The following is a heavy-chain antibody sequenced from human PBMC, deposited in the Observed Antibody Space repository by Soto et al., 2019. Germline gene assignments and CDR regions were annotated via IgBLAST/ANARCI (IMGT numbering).Heavy chain of an antibody. Sequence: GASVKVSCKASGYTFTSYYMHWVRQAPGQGLEWMGIINPSGGSTSYAQKFQGRVTMTRDTSTSTVYMELSSLRSEDTAVYYCARTGIAVAGTSVFWFDPWGQGTLVTVSS. CDR2: INPSGGST. CDR1: GYTFTSYY. J-gene: IGHJ5*02. CDR3: ARTGIAVAGTSVFWFDP. D-gene: IGHD6-19*01. V-gene: IGHV1-46*03.